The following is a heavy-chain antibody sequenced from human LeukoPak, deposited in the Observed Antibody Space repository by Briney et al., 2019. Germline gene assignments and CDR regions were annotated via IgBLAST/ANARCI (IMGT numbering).Heavy chain of an antibody. D-gene: IGHD3-3*01. J-gene: IGHJ4*02. V-gene: IGHV3-7*01. CDR3: ARHIDSYDFWSGYYIDY. CDR2: IKQDGSEN. Sequence: GGSLRLSCAASGFTFSRCWMSWVRQAPGKGLEWVANIKQDGSENYYVDSVKGRFTISRDNAKNSLYLQMNSLRAEDTAVYYCARHIDSYDFWSGYYIDYWGQGTLVTVSS. CDR1: GFTFSRCW.